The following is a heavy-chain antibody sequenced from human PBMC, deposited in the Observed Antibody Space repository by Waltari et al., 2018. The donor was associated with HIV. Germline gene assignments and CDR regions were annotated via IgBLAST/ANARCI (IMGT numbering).Heavy chain of an antibody. Sequence: QVQLVQSGAEVKKPGASVKVSCKASGYTFTAYYMHWVRQAPGQGLEWLGWINPNSGNTIYAQNFQGRVSMTRDTSIRTAYMELSRLRSDDTAVYYCARDLIFYYDTSDYYPFDYWGQGTLVTVSS. CDR2: INPNSGNT. J-gene: IGHJ4*02. V-gene: IGHV1-2*02. CDR3: ARDLIFYYDTSDYYPFDY. D-gene: IGHD3-22*01. CDR1: GYTFTAYY.